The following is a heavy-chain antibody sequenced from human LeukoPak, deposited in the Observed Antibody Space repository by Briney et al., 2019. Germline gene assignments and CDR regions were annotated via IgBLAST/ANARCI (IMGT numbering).Heavy chain of an antibody. CDR1: GYTFTTYD. CDR2: MNPNSGNT. Sequence: GASVNVSCKASGYTFTTYDINGVRQATGQGLEWMVWMNPNSGNTGYTQKFQGRVTMTRNTSISTAYMELSSLRSEDTAVYYCARGRGSGHKENWFDPWGQGTLVTVSS. D-gene: IGHD6-19*01. J-gene: IGHJ5*02. CDR3: ARGRGSGHKENWFDP. V-gene: IGHV1-8*01.